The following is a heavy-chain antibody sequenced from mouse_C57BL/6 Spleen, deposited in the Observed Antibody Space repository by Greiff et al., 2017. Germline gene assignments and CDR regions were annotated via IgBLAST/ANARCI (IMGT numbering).Heavy chain of an antibody. CDR2: IDPANGNT. V-gene: IGHV14-3*01. Sequence: EVQLQQSVAELVRPGASVKLSCTASGFNIKNTYMHWVKQRTEQGLEWIGRIDPANGNTKYAPKFQGKATITADTSSNTAYLQLSSLTSEDTAIYYCARSDYYGSSLRSYFDYWGQGTTLTVAS. CDR3: ARSDYYGSSLRSYFDY. D-gene: IGHD1-1*01. J-gene: IGHJ2*01. CDR1: GFNIKNTY.